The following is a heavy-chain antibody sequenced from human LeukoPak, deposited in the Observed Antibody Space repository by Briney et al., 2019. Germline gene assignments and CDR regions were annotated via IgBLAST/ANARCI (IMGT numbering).Heavy chain of an antibody. D-gene: IGHD1-26*01. CDR2: INHSGST. Sequence: SETLSLTCAVYGGSLSGYYWSWIRQPPGKGLEWIGEINHSGSTNYNPSLKSRFTISVDTSKNQFSLKLSCVTAADTAVYYCARAGAIVGGTNDAFDIWGRGTMVTVSS. CDR1: GGSLSGYY. V-gene: IGHV4-34*01. CDR3: ARAGAIVGGTNDAFDI. J-gene: IGHJ3*02.